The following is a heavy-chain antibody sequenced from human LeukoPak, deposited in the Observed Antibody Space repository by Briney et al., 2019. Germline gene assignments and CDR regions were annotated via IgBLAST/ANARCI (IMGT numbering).Heavy chain of an antibody. CDR3: AKHRGPVVAAGTG. D-gene: IGHD2-15*01. CDR1: GFTFSSYA. V-gene: IGHV3-23*01. J-gene: IGHJ4*02. Sequence: GGSLRLSCAASGFTFSSYAMSWVRQAPGKGLEWVSAISGSGGSTYYADSVKGRFTISRDNSKITLYLQMNSLRAEDTAVYYCAKHRGPVVAAGTGWGQGTLVTVSS. CDR2: ISGSGGST.